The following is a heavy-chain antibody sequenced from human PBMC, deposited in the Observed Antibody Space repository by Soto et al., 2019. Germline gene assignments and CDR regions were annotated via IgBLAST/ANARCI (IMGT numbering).Heavy chain of an antibody. V-gene: IGHV4-34*01. CDR1: GGSFSGYY. D-gene: IGHD6-13*01. J-gene: IGHJ4*02. CDR3: ARTYSSSWSPFDY. Sequence: QVQLQQWGAGLLKPSETLSLTCAVYGGSFSGYYWSWIRQPPGKGLEWIGEINQSGGTNYNPSLKRRVTISVDTSKNQFSLKLSSVTAAATAVYYCARTYSSSWSPFDYWGQGTLVTVSS. CDR2: INQSGGT.